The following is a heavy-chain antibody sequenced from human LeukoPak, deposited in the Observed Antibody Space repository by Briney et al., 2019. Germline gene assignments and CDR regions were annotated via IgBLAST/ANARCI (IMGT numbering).Heavy chain of an antibody. D-gene: IGHD3-3*01. CDR2: IKNDGSST. V-gene: IGHV3-74*01. CDR1: RFTFSNFA. Sequence: GGSLRLSCAASRFTFSNFAMSWVRQAPGKGLVWVSRIKNDGSSTSYADSVRGRFTISRDNAKNTLYLQMNSLRAEDTAIYYCATLSGFGVGGGKGTTVTVSS. J-gene: IGHJ6*04. CDR3: ATLSGFGVG.